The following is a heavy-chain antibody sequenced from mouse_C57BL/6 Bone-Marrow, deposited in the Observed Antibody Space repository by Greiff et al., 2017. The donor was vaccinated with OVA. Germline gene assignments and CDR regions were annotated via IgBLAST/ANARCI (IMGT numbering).Heavy chain of an antibody. Sequence: DVQLVESGGGLVKPGGSLKLSCAASGFTFSDYGMHWVRQAPEKGLEWVAYISSGSSTIYYADTVKGRFTISRDNAKNTLFLQMTSLRSEDTAMYYCARRNYCGSSYYAMDYWGQGTSVTVAS. V-gene: IGHV5-17*01. CDR3: ARRNYCGSSYYAMDY. D-gene: IGHD1-1*01. CDR1: GFTFSDYG. J-gene: IGHJ4*01. CDR2: ISSGSSTI.